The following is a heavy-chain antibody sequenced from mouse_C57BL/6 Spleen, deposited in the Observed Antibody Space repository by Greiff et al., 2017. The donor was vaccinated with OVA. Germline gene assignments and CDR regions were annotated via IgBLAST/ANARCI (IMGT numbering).Heavy chain of an antibody. D-gene: IGHD1-1*01. Sequence: DVKLVESGGGLVQPGGSMKLSCAASGFTFSDAWMDWVRQSPEKGLEWVAEIRNKANNHATYYAESVKGRFTISRDDSKSSVYLQMNSLRAEDTGIYYCTGTTVVALDWYFDVWGTGTTVTVSS. CDR1: GFTFSDAW. CDR3: TGTTVVALDWYFDV. V-gene: IGHV6-6*01. J-gene: IGHJ1*03. CDR2: IRNKANNHAT.